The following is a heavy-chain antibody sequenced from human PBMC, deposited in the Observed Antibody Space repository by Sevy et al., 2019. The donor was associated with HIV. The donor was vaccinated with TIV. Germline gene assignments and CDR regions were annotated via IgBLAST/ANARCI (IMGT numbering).Heavy chain of an antibody. CDR1: GFTFSDYA. CDR2: MSYDGSNQ. J-gene: IGHJ5*02. Sequence: GGSLRLSCAASGFTFSDYAMHWVRLAPGKGLEWVALMSYDGSNQYYADSVKGRFTISRENSKKTLYLQMNSLRVEDTAVYYCAKGDGALTGIDPWGQGTLVTVSS. D-gene: IGHD7-27*01. V-gene: IGHV3-30*18. CDR3: AKGDGALTGIDP.